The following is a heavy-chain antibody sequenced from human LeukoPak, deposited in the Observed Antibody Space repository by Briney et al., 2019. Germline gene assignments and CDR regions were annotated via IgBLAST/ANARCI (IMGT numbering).Heavy chain of an antibody. D-gene: IGHD3-22*01. Sequence: ASVKVSCKVSGYTLTELSMHWVRQAPGKGLEWMGGFDNVDGETIYAQKFQGRVTMTEDTSTDTAYMELRSLRSEDTAVYYCATGNYYDTSRYYQVYFDYWGQGTLVTVSS. J-gene: IGHJ4*02. V-gene: IGHV1-24*01. CDR3: ATGNYYDTSRYYQVYFDY. CDR1: GYTLTELS. CDR2: FDNVDGET.